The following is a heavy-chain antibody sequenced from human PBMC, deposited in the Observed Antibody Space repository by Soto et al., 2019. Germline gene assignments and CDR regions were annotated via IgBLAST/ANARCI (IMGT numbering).Heavy chain of an antibody. Sequence: EVQLLESGGGLVQPGGSLRLSCAASGFTFSSYAMSWVRQAPGKGLEWVSAISGSGGSTYYADSVKGRFTISRDNSKNTLYLQMNSLRAEDTAVYYCAKGTGYRSSWYEKEPDAFDIWGQGTMVTVSS. CDR3: AKGTGYRSSWYEKEPDAFDI. D-gene: IGHD6-13*01. V-gene: IGHV3-23*01. CDR1: GFTFSSYA. CDR2: ISGSGGST. J-gene: IGHJ3*02.